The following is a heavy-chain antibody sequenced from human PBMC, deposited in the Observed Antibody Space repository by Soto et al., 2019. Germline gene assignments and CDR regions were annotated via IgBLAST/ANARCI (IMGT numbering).Heavy chain of an antibody. J-gene: IGHJ4*02. CDR2: INHSGST. V-gene: IGHV4-34*01. D-gene: IGHD6-13*01. CDR3: ARVGRYSSSWYGGFCDY. Sequence: PSETLSLTCAVYGGSFSGYYWSWIRQPPGKGLEWIGEINHSGSTNYNPSLKSRVTISVDTSKNQFSLKLSSLTAADTAFYYCARVGRYSSSWYGGFCDYWGQGTLVTVSS. CDR1: GGSFSGYY.